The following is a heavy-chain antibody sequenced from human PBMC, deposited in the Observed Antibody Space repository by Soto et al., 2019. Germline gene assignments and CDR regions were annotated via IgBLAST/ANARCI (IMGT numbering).Heavy chain of an antibody. CDR3: ARSRGPRNRNVFDI. V-gene: IGHV4-39*01. CDR2: IHYSESS. D-gene: IGHD3-10*01. Sequence: SETLSLTCTVSGASLSSGYYYWGWIRQPPGKGLEWIGSIHYSESSYFYPSLQSPVTISLYTSQNQISLNLSSVTGADTAVYYCARSRGPRNRNVFDIWGQGTMVTVSS. CDR1: GASLSSGYYY. J-gene: IGHJ3*02.